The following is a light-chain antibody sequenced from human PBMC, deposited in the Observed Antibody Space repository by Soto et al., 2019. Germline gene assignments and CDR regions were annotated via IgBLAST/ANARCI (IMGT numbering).Light chain of an antibody. CDR1: SSDVGGYNY. V-gene: IGLV2-14*01. Sequence: QSALTQPASVSGSPGKSITISCTGTSSDVGGYNYVSWYQQHPGKAPKLMIYDVSNRPSGVSNRFSGSKSGNTASLTISGFQAEDEADYYCSSYTSSSTVFGGGTKLTVL. CDR2: DVS. CDR3: SSYTSSSTV. J-gene: IGLJ2*01.